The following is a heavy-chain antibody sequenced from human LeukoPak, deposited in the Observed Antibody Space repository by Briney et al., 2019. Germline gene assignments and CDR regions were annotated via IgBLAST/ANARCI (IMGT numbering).Heavy chain of an antibody. CDR1: GGSISSSSYY. Sequence: TSETLSLTCTVSGGSISSSSYYWGWIRQPPGKGLEWIGSIYYSGSTYYNPSLKSRVTMSVDTSKNQFSLKLSSVTAADTAVYYCARDGPGSYRGWFDPWGQGTLVTVSS. CDR3: ARDGPGSYRGWFDP. V-gene: IGHV4-39*07. D-gene: IGHD1-26*01. J-gene: IGHJ5*02. CDR2: IYYSGST.